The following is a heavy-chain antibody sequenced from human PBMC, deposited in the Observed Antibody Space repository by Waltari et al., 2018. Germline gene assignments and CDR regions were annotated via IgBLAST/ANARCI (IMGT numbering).Heavy chain of an antibody. J-gene: IGHJ4*02. V-gene: IGHV1-2*02. CDR3: ARVISNYEDYFDY. CDR2: INPNSGGT. CDR1: GHTFDGYY. D-gene: IGHD4-4*01. Sequence: QVHLVQSGAEGKKHAPSVKVSGKASGHTFDGYYMHWVRQAPGQGLEWMGWINPNSGGTNYAQKFQGRVTMTRDTSISTAYMELSRLRSDDTAVYYCARVISNYEDYFDYWGQGTLVTVSS.